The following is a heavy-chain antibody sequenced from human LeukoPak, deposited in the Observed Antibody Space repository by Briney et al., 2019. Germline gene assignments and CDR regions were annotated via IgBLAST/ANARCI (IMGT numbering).Heavy chain of an antibody. CDR1: GFTFSSYG. CDR3: AKDSLVAGPFDY. V-gene: IGHV3-30*18. D-gene: IGHD6-19*01. Sequence: PGGSLRLSCAASGFTFSSYGMHWVRQAPGKGLEWVAVISYDGSNKYYADSVKGRFTISRDNSKNTLYLQMNSLRAEDTAVYYCAKDSLVAGPFDYWGQGTLVTVSS. CDR2: ISYDGSNK. J-gene: IGHJ4*02.